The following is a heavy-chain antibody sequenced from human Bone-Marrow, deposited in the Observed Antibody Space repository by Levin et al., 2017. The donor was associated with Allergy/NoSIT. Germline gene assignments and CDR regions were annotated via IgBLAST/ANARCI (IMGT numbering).Heavy chain of an antibody. V-gene: IGHV3-33*01. CDR2: IWYDGSNK. CDR1: GFTFSSYG. CDR3: ARDRPGYGMDG. J-gene: IGHJ6*02. Sequence: PGGSLRLSCAASGFTFSSYGMHWVRQAPGKGLEWVAVIWYDGSNKYYADSVKGRFTISRDNSKNTLYLQMNSLRAEDTAVYYCARDRPGYGMDGWGQGTTVTVSS.